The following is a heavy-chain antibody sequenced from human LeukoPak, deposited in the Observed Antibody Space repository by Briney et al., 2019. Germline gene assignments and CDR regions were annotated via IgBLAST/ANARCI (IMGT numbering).Heavy chain of an antibody. Sequence: GGSLRLSCAASGFTFSNAWMSWVRQAPGKGLEWVGRIKSKTDGGTTDYAAPVKGRFTISRDDSKNTLYLQMNSLKTEDTAVYYCTTSEQWLLQAVYYYYCYMDIWGKGTTVTISS. CDR3: TTSEQWLLQAVYYYYCYMDI. CDR1: GFTFSNAW. V-gene: IGHV3-15*01. CDR2: IKSKTDGGTT. J-gene: IGHJ6*03. D-gene: IGHD6-19*01.